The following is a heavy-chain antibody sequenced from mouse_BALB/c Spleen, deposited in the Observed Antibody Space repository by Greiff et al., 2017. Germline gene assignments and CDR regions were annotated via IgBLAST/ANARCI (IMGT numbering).Heavy chain of an antibody. J-gene: IGHJ1*01. V-gene: IGHV2-9*02. CDR1: GFSFTSYG. CDR2: IWAGGST. D-gene: IGHD2-1*01. CDR3: ARDRGGNYGYFDV. Sequence: VKLVESGPGLVAPSQSLSISCTVSGFSFTSYGVHWVRQPPGKGLEWLGVIWAGGSTNYYSALMSRLSISKDNSKSQVFLKMNSLQTDDTAMYYCARDRGGNYGYFDVWGAGTTVTVSS.